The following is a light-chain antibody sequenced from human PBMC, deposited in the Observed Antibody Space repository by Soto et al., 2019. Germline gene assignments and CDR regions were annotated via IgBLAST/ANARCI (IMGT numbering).Light chain of an antibody. J-gene: IGKJ1*01. CDR2: GAS. V-gene: IGKV3-20*01. Sequence: EIVLPQSPGTLSLSPGARATLSFRASQSINTYLTWYQQKPGQAPRLLIYGASSRATGIPDRFSGRGSGTDFTLTISRLEPEDFAVYYCQQYGTSPPRTFGQGTKVDIK. CDR3: QQYGTSPPRT. CDR1: QSINTY.